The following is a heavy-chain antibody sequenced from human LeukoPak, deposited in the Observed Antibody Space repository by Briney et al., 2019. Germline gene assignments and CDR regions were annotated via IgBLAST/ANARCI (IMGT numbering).Heavy chain of an antibody. CDR2: IFHSGNS. J-gene: IGHJ3*01. CDR1: GYSMSSGYY. CDR3: ARVGYNWNLWFDF. D-gene: IGHD1-7*01. V-gene: IGHV4-38-2*02. Sequence: SETLSLTCTVSGYSMSSGYYWGWIRQPPGKGLQWIRSIFHSGNSYYNPSLKSRVTISVDTSKNQFSLKVNSVTAADTAVYYCARVGYNWNLWFDFWGQGTTVTVSS.